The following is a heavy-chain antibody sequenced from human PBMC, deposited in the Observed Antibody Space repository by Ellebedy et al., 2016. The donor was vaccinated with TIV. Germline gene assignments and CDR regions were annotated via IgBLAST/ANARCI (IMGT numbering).Heavy chain of an antibody. D-gene: IGHD6-13*01. CDR3: ARQLTSGSWHGHAFHI. CDR2: IYPGDSDT. V-gene: IGHV5-51*01. J-gene: IGHJ3*02. CDR1: GYSFGSYW. Sequence: GESLKISCKGSGYSFGSYWIGWVRQMPGEGLQYMGLIYPGDSDTRYSPSFQGQVTISVDKSISTAYLQWSSLKASDTAMYYCARQLTSGSWHGHAFHIWGQGTTVTVSS.